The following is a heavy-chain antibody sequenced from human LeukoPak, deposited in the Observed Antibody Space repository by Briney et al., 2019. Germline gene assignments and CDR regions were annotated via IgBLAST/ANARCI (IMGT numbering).Heavy chain of an antibody. V-gene: IGHV1-2*02. J-gene: IGHJ4*02. CDR2: INPNSGGT. D-gene: IGHD3-3*01. Sequence: VASVKVSCKASGYTFTGYYMHWVRQAPGQGLEWMGWINPNSGGTNYAQKFQGRVTMTRDTSISRAYMELSRLRSDDTAVYYCAREPSYDFWSGYPLDYWGQGTLVTVSS. CDR1: GYTFTGYY. CDR3: AREPSYDFWSGYPLDY.